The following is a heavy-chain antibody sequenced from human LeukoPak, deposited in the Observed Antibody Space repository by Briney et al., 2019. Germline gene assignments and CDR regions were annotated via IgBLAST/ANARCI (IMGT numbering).Heavy chain of an antibody. Sequence: SXFTFXXXXMHXXXXXPXXXXXXXSRINTDGSSTSYADSVKGRFTISRDNAKNTLYLQMNSLRAEDTAVYYCARGRRFLEWLLENWGQGTLVTVSS. CDR3: ARGRRFLEWLLEN. CDR1: XFTFXXXX. J-gene: IGHJ4*02. CDR2: INTDGSST. D-gene: IGHD3-3*01. V-gene: IGHV3-74*01.